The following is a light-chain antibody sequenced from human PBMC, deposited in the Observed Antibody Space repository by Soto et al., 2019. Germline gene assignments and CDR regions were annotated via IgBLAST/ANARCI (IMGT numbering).Light chain of an antibody. CDR2: GAS. CDR1: QSVKSR. V-gene: IGKV3-20*01. CDR3: QQYGSSPPAYT. J-gene: IGKJ2*01. Sequence: EKVMTQSPATMSVSPGERATLSCRASQSVKSRLAWYQQKPGQAPRLLIYGASNRATGIPDRFSGSGSGTDFTLTISRLEPEDFAVYYCQQYGSSPPAYTFGQGTK.